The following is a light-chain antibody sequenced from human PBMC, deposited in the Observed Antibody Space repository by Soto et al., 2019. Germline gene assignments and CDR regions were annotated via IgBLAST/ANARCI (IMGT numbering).Light chain of an antibody. Sequence: EMVMTQSPATLSVSPGERATLSCRASQSVSSYLAWYQQKPGQPPRLLIYVASTRAAGIPARFSGRGSGTEFDLTISSRQSEDFAVYYCQQYKDWPPRFGQGTKVEIK. CDR1: QSVSSY. J-gene: IGKJ1*01. CDR3: QQYKDWPPR. CDR2: VAS. V-gene: IGKV3-15*01.